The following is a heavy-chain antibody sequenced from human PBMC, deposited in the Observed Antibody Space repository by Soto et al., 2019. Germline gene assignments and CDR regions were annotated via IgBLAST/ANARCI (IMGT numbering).Heavy chain of an antibody. CDR3: ARDLGPPNWFDS. J-gene: IGHJ5*01. CDR2: ISGYNGNT. D-gene: IGHD2-8*01. V-gene: IGHV1-18*01. Sequence: QVQLVQSGAEMKQPGASVKVSCKTSGYAFSGYRLSWVRQGPGQGLEWMGWISGYNGNTDYAQKFQGRVTMTTDTSTSKADMELRRLGSDDTAVYYCARDLGPPNWFDSWGQGTLVTVSS. CDR1: GYAFSGYR.